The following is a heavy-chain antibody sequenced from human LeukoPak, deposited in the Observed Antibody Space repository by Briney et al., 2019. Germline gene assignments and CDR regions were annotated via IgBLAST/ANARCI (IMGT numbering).Heavy chain of an antibody. Sequence: SATLSLTCAVSGGSLSNDQWWSWVRQAPGKGLEWIGEINHSGSANYNPSLGSRVAMSIQKSKDQFSLNLSSVTAADTDIYYCARGGVWLPAVWGQGALVTVSS. CDR2: INHSGSA. CDR3: ARGGVWLPAV. D-gene: IGHD3-9*01. J-gene: IGHJ4*02. V-gene: IGHV4-4*02. CDR1: GGSLSNDQW.